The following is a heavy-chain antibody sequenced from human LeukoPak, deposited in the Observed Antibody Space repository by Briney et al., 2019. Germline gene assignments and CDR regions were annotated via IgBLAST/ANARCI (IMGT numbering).Heavy chain of an antibody. D-gene: IGHD4-11*01. V-gene: IGHV1-2*02. CDR1: GYTFTCYY. CDR3: ARGSHYLNY. Sequence: GSVKVSCKASGYTFTCYYMHSVRQAPGQGLEWMGWINPISGGTNYAQKFQGRVTMTRYTSLSTAYMELSRLRSDDTAVYYCARGSHYLNYRGQGTLVTVSS. J-gene: IGHJ4*02. CDR2: INPISGGT.